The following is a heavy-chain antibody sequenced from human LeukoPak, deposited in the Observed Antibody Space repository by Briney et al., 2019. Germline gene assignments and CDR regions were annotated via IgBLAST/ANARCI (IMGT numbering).Heavy chain of an antibody. J-gene: IGHJ3*02. D-gene: IGHD2-21*01. Sequence: PSETLSLTCTVSGYSIRSGYYWGWIRQSPGKGLEWIGNIYQTGSTYYNPSLKSRVTISVDTSKNQFSLKLSSVTAADTAVYYCAYCGGDCYDAFDIWGQGTMVTVSS. CDR1: GYSIRSGYY. V-gene: IGHV4-38-2*02. CDR3: AYCGGDCYDAFDI. CDR2: IYQTGST.